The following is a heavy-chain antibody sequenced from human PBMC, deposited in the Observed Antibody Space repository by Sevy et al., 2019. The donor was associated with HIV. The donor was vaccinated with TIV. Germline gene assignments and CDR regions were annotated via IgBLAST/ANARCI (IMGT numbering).Heavy chain of an antibody. Sequence: GGSLRLSCAASGFTFSSYSMNWVRQAPGKGLEWVSSISSSSSYIYYANSVKGRFTMSRDNPKNSLYLHMNSLRAEDTAVYYCARGYSGSWYILLTYWGQGTLVTVSS. D-gene: IGHD6-13*01. J-gene: IGHJ4*02. CDR1: GFTFSSYS. V-gene: IGHV3-21*01. CDR2: ISSSSSYI. CDR3: ARGYSGSWYILLTY.